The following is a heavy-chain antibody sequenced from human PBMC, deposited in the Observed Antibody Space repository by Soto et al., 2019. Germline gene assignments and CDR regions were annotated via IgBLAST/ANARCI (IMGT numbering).Heavy chain of an antibody. CDR3: ARAYRVTTAMTNF. J-gene: IGHJ4*02. V-gene: IGHV3-66*01. D-gene: IGHD5-18*01. CDR2: IYSGGST. Sequence: GGSLRLSCAASGFIVSSNYMSWVRQAPGKGLEWVSVIYSGGSTYYADSVKGRFTISRDISKNTLYLQMNSLRAEDTAVYYCARAYRVTTAMTNFWGQGTLVTVSS. CDR1: GFIVSSNY.